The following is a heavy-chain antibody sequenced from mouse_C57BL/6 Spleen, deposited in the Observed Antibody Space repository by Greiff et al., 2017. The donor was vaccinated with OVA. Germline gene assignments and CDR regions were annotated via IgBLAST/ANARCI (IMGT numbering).Heavy chain of an antibody. D-gene: IGHD1-2*01. CDR1: GYTFTSYW. J-gene: IGHJ4*01. Sequence: QVQLKQPGAELVRPGSSVKLSCKASGYTFTSYWMHWVKQRPIQGLEWIGNIDPSDSETHYNQKFKDKATLTVDKSSSTAYMQLSSLTSEDSAVYYCARHYGTYYAMDYWGQGTSVTVSS. CDR2: IDPSDSET. CDR3: ARHYGTYYAMDY. V-gene: IGHV1-52*01.